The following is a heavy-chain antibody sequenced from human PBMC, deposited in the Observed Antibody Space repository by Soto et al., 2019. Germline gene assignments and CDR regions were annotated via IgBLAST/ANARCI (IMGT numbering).Heavy chain of an antibody. J-gene: IGHJ3*02. CDR1: GGSISSYY. V-gene: IGHV4-59*08. Sequence: SGTLSLTCTVSGGSISSYYWSWIRQPPGKGLEWIGYIYYSGSTNYNPSLKSRVTISVDTSKNQFSLKLSSVTAADTAVYYCARRNMEPLDAFDIWGQGTMVTVSS. CDR2: IYYSGST. CDR3: ARRNMEPLDAFDI. D-gene: IGHD1-26*01.